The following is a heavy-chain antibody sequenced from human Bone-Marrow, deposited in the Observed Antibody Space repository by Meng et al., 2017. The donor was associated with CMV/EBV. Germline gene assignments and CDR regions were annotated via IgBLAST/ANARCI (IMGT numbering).Heavy chain of an antibody. D-gene: IGHD3/OR15-3a*01. V-gene: IGHV1-69*10. Sequence: SVKVSCKASGGTFSSYAISWVRQAPGQGLEWMGGIIPILGIANYAQKFQGRVTITADKSTSTAYMELSSLRSEDTAVYYCASSAYDFWHGVYSGVVDYNGMDVWGPGNTVTCSS. J-gene: IGHJ6*01. CDR2: IIPILGIA. CDR3: ASSAYDFWHGVYSGVVDYNGMDV. CDR1: GGTFSSYA.